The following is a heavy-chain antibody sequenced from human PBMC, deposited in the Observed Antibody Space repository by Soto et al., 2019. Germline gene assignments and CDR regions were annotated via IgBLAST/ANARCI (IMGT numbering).Heavy chain of an antibody. CDR3: ARADIVVVPAASVRYYGMDV. Sequence: GASVKVSCKASGGTFSSYAISWVRQAPGQGLEWMGGIIPIFGTANYAQKFQGRVTITADESTSTAYMELSSLRSEDTAVYYCARADIVVVPAASVRYYGMDVWGQGTTVTVSS. J-gene: IGHJ6*02. CDR2: IIPIFGTA. D-gene: IGHD2-2*01. V-gene: IGHV1-69*13. CDR1: GGTFSSYA.